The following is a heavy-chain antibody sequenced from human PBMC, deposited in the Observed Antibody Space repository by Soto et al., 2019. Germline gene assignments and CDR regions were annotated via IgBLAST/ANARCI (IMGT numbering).Heavy chain of an antibody. Sequence: EVQLVESGGGLVQPGGSLRLSCAASGFTVSSNYMSWVRQAPGMGLEWVSVIYSGGSTYYADSVKGRFTISRDNSKNTLYLQMNSLRAEDTTVYYCARDQCYYGSSDPWGQGTLVTVSS. D-gene: IGHD3-10*01. CDR1: GFTVSSNY. J-gene: IGHJ5*02. CDR3: ARDQCYYGSSDP. V-gene: IGHV3-66*01. CDR2: IYSGGST.